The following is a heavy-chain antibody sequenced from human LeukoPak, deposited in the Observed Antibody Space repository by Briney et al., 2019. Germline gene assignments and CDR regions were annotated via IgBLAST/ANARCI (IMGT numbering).Heavy chain of an antibody. J-gene: IGHJ3*02. CDR3: ARVGGAAAGIAYRLDRDHDAFDI. Sequence: SETLSLTCTVSGGSISSYYWSWIRQPPGKGLEWIGYTYYSGSTNYNPSLKSRVTISVDTSKNQFSLRLSSVTAADTAVYYCARVGGAAAGIAYRLDRDHDAFDIWGQGTMVTVSS. V-gene: IGHV4-59*08. D-gene: IGHD6-13*01. CDR2: TYYSGST. CDR1: GGSISSYY.